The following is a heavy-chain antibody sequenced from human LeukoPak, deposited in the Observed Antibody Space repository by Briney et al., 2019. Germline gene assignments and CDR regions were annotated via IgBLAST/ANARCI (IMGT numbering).Heavy chain of an antibody. Sequence: SETLSLTCAVYGGSFSGYYWSWIRQPPGKGLEWIGEINHSGSTNYNPSLKSRVTISVDTSKNQFSLKLSSVTAADTAVYYCARVEDRYGSGTIDPWGQGTLVTVSS. J-gene: IGHJ5*02. D-gene: IGHD3-10*01. CDR3: ARVEDRYGSGTIDP. CDR1: GGSFSGYY. V-gene: IGHV4-34*01. CDR2: INHSGST.